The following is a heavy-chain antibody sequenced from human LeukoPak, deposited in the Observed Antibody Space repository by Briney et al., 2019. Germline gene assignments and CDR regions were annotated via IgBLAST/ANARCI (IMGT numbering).Heavy chain of an antibody. D-gene: IGHD3-22*01. V-gene: IGHV1-2*02. CDR2: INPNSGGT. CDR3: AKDITRDYYDSSGYWNDAFDI. Sequence: ASVKVSCKASGYTFTGYYMHWVRQAPGQGLEWMGWINPNSGGTNYAQKFQGRVTMTRDTSISTAYMELSRLRSDDTAVYYCAKDITRDYYDSSGYWNDAFDIWGQGTMVTVSS. CDR1: GYTFTGYY. J-gene: IGHJ3*02.